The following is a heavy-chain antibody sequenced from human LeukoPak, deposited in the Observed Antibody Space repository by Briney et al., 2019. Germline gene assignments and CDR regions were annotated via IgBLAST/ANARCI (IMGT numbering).Heavy chain of an antibody. J-gene: IGHJ4*02. CDR1: GFTFSSYS. V-gene: IGHV3-48*01. CDR3: ARVWDYVWGSCRQFDY. D-gene: IGHD3-16*02. Sequence: GGSLRLSCAASGFTFSSYSMNWVRQAPGKGLEWVSYISSSSSTIYYADSVKGRFTISRDNAKNSLYLQMNSLRAEDTAVYYCARVWDYVWGSCRQFDYWGQGTLVTVSS. CDR2: ISSSSSTI.